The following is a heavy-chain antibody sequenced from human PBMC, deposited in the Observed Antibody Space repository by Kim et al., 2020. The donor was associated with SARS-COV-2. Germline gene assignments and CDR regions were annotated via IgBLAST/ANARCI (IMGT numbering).Heavy chain of an antibody. V-gene: IGHV4-4*02. CDR1: GGSISNTNW. D-gene: IGHD1-20*01. J-gene: IGHJ5*02. CDR3: AKIITGTHLFDP. CDR2: IYHSGST. Sequence: SETLSLTCAVSGGSISNTNWWSWVRQPPGKGLEWIGEIYHSGSTNYNPSLKSRVTISVDKSKNQLSLKLSSVTAADTAMYYCAKIITGTHLFDPWGQGTLVTVSS.